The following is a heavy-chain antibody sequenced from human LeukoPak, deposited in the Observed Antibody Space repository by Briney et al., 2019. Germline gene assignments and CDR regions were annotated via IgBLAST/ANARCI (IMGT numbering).Heavy chain of an antibody. CDR3: AREFGGSSAGYFDY. J-gene: IGHJ4*02. CDR2: INPNSGGT. Sequence: ASVKVSCKASGYTFTGYYMHWVRQAPGQGLEWMGWINPNSGGTNYAQKFQDRVTMTRDTSISTAYMELSRLRSDDTAVYYCAREFGGSSAGYFDYWGQGTLVTVSS. CDR1: GYTFTGYY. V-gene: IGHV1-2*02. D-gene: IGHD2-15*01.